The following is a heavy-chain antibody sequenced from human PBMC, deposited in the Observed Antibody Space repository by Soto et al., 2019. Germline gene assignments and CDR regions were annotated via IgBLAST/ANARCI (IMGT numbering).Heavy chain of an antibody. CDR1: GGTFSSYA. CDR2: IIPLFGTA. D-gene: IGHD2-21*02. J-gene: IGHJ6*02. Sequence: SVKVSCKASGGTFSSYAISWVRRAPGRGLEWMGGIIPLFGTANYAQKFQGRVTITADESTSTAYMELSSLRSEDTAVYYCARGSGPCGGDCYPYYYYGMDVWGQGTTVTVSS. CDR3: ARGSGPCGGDCYPYYYYGMDV. V-gene: IGHV1-69*13.